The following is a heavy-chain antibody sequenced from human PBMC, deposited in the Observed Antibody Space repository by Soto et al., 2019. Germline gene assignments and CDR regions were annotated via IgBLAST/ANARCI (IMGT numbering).Heavy chain of an antibody. CDR2: IYPSDSDT. CDR1: GYSFTSYW. V-gene: IGHV5-51*01. J-gene: IGHJ4*02. Sequence: GESLKISCKGSGYSFTSYWIGWVRQMPGKGLEWMGIIYPSDSDTRYSPSFQGQVTISADKSISTAYLQWSSLKASDTAMYYCSSTYCSGGSCYSWIMWGQGTLVTVSS. CDR3: SSTYCSGGSCYSWIM. D-gene: IGHD2-15*01.